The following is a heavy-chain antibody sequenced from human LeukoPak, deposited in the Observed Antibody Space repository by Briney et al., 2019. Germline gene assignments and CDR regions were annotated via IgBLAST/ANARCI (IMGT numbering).Heavy chain of an antibody. Sequence: GGSLRLSCAASGFFFSDVWMNWVRQAPGKGLEWVARIQRVTDGKIKHYLAPVKGRFTISRDDARNLVFLQMNNLKTEDTGIYYCTADHPSSSRWSNDFWGLGALVTVSS. CDR3: TADHPSSSRWSNDF. J-gene: IGHJ4*02. V-gene: IGHV3-15*07. CDR2: IQRVTDGKIK. D-gene: IGHD2-2*01. CDR1: GFFFSDVW.